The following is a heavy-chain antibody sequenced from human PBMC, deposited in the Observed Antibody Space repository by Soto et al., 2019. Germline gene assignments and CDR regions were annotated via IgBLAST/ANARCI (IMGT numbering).Heavy chain of an antibody. V-gene: IGHV1-58*01. J-gene: IGHJ6*02. CDR1: GFTFTRSA. Sequence: QMQLVQSGPEVKKPGTSVKVSCKASGFTFTRSAVQWVRQARGQRLEWIGWLVAGSGNTNYAQRFQKRVTITRDMSTSTAYMELSSLRSEDTAVYYCAAQGAIRGYYYGMDVWGQGTTVTVSS. D-gene: IGHD2-2*02. CDR2: LVAGSGNT. CDR3: AAQGAIRGYYYGMDV.